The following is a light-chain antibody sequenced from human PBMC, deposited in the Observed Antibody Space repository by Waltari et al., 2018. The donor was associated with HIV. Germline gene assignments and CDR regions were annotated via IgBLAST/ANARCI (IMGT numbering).Light chain of an antibody. Sequence: QSVLIQAPSASGTPGQRVTISCSGSSSNIGSNAVDWYQHLPGTAPKLLIHTNNQRPSGIPDRFSGSKAGTSASLAISGLQSEDESDYYCAAWDDSLNGYVFGSGTKVTVL. J-gene: IGLJ1*01. CDR1: SSNIGSNA. CDR2: TNN. V-gene: IGLV1-44*01. CDR3: AAWDDSLNGYV.